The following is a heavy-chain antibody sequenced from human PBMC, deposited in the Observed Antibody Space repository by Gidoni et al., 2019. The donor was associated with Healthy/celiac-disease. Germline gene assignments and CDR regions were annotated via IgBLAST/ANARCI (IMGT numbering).Heavy chain of an antibody. J-gene: IGHJ6*04. V-gene: IGHV4-31*03. CDR3: VRDSEIVTPYGMDV. D-gene: IGHD3-9*01. CDR2: IYYSGST. Sequence: QVQLQESGPGLVKPSQTLSLTSTVSGGSISSGGYYWSWSRQHPGKGLEWFGYIYYSGSTYYNPSLKSRVTISVDTAKKQCSLKLSSVTAADTAVYYCVRDSEIVTPYGMDVWGKGTTVTVSS. CDR1: GGSISSGGYY.